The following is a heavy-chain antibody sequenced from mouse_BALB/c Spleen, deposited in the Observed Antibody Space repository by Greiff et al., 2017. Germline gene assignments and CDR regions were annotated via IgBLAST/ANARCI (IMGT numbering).Heavy chain of an antibody. CDR1: GYTFTSYW. J-gene: IGHJ1*01. CDR3: ARGTTERYFDV. Sequence: VQLQQSGAELARPGASVKLSCKASGYTFTSYWMQWVKQRPGQGLEWIGAIYPGDGDTRYTQKFKGKATLTADKSSSTAYMQLSSLASEDSAVYYCARGTTERYFDVWGAGTTVTVSS. V-gene: IGHV1-87*01. CDR2: IYPGDGDT. D-gene: IGHD1-1*01.